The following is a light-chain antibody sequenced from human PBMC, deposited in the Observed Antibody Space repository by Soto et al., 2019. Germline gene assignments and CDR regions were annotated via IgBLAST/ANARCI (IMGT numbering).Light chain of an antibody. CDR1: QSVVGGF. CDR3: QQYSSSRT. V-gene: IGKV3-20*01. J-gene: IGKJ1*01. CDR2: GAS. Sequence: DIVFTQSPATLSLSPGDRGTLYCGASQSVVGGFFAWYQQKPGKARRLLIYGASSTATGIPVRLSGSGSETDFTLTITRLEPEDFAVYDCQQYSSSRTFGQGTKVDIK.